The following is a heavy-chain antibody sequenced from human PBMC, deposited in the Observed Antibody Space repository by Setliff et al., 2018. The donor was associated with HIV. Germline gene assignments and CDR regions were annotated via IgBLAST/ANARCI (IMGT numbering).Heavy chain of an antibody. Sequence: NPSEPLSLTCTVSGGSISSSTYYWGWIRQPPGKGLEWIGTIYYSGSTYYNPSLKSRLTISVDTSKNQFSLKLSSVTAADTAVYYCARRDGYSYGFYFDYWGQGTLVTVSS. D-gene: IGHD5-18*01. V-gene: IGHV4-39*01. J-gene: IGHJ4*02. CDR3: ARRDGYSYGFYFDY. CDR2: IYYSGST. CDR1: GGSISSSTYY.